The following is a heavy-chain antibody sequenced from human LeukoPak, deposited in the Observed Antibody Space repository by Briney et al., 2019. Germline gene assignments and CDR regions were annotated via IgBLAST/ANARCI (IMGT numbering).Heavy chain of an antibody. CDR2: ISYDGGNK. J-gene: IGHJ3*02. CDR1: GFTFSNFA. V-gene: IGHV3-30*01. CDR3: AREGAEQAFDI. D-gene: IGHD1-26*01. Sequence: PGGSLRLSCAASGFTFSNFAIHWVRQAPGKGLYWVALISYDGGNKCYADSVKGRFTISRDNSRDTLYLQLNSLRAEDTAVYYCAREGAEQAFDIWGQGTMVTDSS.